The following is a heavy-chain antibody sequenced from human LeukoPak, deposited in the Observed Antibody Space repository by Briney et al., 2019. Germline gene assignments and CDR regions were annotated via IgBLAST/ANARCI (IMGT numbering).Heavy chain of an antibody. CDR1: GGSFSDYY. CDR3: ARGSWYGVFDY. CDR2: INHSGST. J-gene: IGHJ4*02. Sequence: SETLSLTCAVYGGSFSDYYWTWIRQPPGKGLEWIGEINHSGSTNYNPSLKSRVTISVDTSKKQFFLRLSSVTAADAAVYYCARGSWYGVFDYWGQGTLVTVSS. V-gene: IGHV4-34*01. D-gene: IGHD6-13*01.